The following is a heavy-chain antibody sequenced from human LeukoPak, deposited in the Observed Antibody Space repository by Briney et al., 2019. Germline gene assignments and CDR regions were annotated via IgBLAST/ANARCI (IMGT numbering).Heavy chain of an antibody. J-gene: IGHJ4*02. CDR2: IYYSGST. Sequence: SETLSLTCTVSGGSISSSSYYWGWIRQPPGKGLEWIGSIYYSGSTYYNPSLKSRVTISVDTSKNQFSLKLSSVTAADTAVYYCARLRVRGVIGFFDYWGQGTLVTVSS. CDR3: ARLRVRGVIGFFDY. D-gene: IGHD3-10*01. CDR1: GGSISSSSYY. V-gene: IGHV4-39*01.